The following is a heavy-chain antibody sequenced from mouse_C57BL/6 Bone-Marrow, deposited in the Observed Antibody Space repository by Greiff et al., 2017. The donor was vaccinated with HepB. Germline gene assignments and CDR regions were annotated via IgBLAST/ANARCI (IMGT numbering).Heavy chain of an antibody. Sequence: QVQLQQSGAELVRPGASVKLSCKASGYTFTDYYINWVKQRPGQGLEWIARIYPGSGNTYYNEKFKGKATLTAEKSSSTSYMQLSSLTSEDSAVYFFASTPYGHPSYYYAMDYWGQGTSVTVSS. CDR2: IYPGSGNT. V-gene: IGHV1-76*01. D-gene: IGHD1-1*02. J-gene: IGHJ4*01. CDR1: GYTFTDYY. CDR3: ASTPYGHPSYYYAMDY.